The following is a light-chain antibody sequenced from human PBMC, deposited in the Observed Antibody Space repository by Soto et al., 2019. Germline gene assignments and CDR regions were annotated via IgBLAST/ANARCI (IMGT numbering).Light chain of an antibody. CDR3: QQYGSSPWT. J-gene: IGKJ1*01. CDR1: QSISVSF. V-gene: IGKV3-20*01. CDR2: GAS. Sequence: IVLTQSPGTLSLSPGERATLSCRASQSISVSFLAWYQQKSGQAPRLLIYGASSRATGIPDRFSGGGSGTDFTLTISRLEPEDFAVYYCQQYGSSPWTFGQGTKVEIK.